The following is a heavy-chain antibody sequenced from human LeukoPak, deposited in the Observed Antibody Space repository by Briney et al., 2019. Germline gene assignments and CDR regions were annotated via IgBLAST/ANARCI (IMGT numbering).Heavy chain of an antibody. CDR3: AREGVGGSPGCSSGPYGMDV. Sequence: ASVKVSCKASGYTFTSYYMHWVRQAPGQGLEWMGMINPSGGSTSYAQKFQGRVTMTRDTSTSTVYMELSSLRSEDTAVYYCAREGVGGSPGCSSGPYGMDVWGKGTTVTVSS. D-gene: IGHD6-19*01. CDR2: INPSGGST. CDR1: GYTFTSYY. J-gene: IGHJ6*04. V-gene: IGHV1-46*01.